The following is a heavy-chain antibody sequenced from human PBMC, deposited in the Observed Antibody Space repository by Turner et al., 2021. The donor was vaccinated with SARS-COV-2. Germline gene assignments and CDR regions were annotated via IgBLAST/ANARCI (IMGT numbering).Heavy chain of an antibody. CDR3: SKGVVSFDY. CDR2: IPASSSTT. Sequence: ELQRLESGGGLVRPGGSLSLSCPPSGFTLSSSGMSWVRLAPGKGLEWVSGIPASSSTTYYADSLKGRFTISRDNSESTLYLQMNSLRVEDTAIYYCSKGVVSFDYWGQGVLVTVSS. CDR1: GFTLSSSG. D-gene: IGHD2-21*01. J-gene: IGHJ4*02. V-gene: IGHV3-23*01.